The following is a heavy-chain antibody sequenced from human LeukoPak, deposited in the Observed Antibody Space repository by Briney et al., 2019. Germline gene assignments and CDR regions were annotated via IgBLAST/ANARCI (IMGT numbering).Heavy chain of an antibody. CDR1: GYTFTSYD. Sequence: GASVKVSCKDSGYTFTSYDINWVRQATGQGLEWMGWMNPNSGNTGYAQKFQGRVTMTRDTSISTAYMELSRLRSDDTAVYYCARGILAAAARRADWFDPWGQGTLVTVSS. J-gene: IGHJ5*02. CDR3: ARGILAAAARRADWFDP. CDR2: MNPNSGNT. V-gene: IGHV1-8*02. D-gene: IGHD6-13*01.